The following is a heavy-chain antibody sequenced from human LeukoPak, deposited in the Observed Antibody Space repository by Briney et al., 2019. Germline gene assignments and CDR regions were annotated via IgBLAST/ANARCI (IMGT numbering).Heavy chain of an antibody. CDR1: GGTLSSYS. J-gene: IGHJ4*02. D-gene: IGHD5-24*01. CDR3: AGDYTYCSDGLCRPQFDY. V-gene: IGHV1-69*05. CDR2: IIPPFGTP. Sequence: GASVKVSCKVSGGTLSSYSISWVRQAPGQGLEWMGGIIPPFGTPNYAQKFQDRVTITTDESTSTVYMELTSLRNADTAVYYCAGDYTYCSDGLCRPQFDYWGQGTVVTVSS.